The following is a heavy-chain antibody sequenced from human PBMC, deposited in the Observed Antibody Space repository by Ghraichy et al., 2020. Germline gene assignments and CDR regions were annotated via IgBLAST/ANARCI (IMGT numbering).Heavy chain of an antibody. CDR1: GFTFSSYG. CDR3: ARALYYDFWSGNLHYYYGMDV. D-gene: IGHD3-3*01. V-gene: IGHV3-33*01. CDR2: IWYDGSNK. J-gene: IGHJ6*02. Sequence: GGSLRLSCAASGFTFSSYGMHWVRQAPGKGLEWVAVIWYDGSNKYYADSVKGRFTISRDNSKNTLYLQMNSLRAEDTAVYYCARALYYDFWSGNLHYYYGMDVWGQGTTVTVSS.